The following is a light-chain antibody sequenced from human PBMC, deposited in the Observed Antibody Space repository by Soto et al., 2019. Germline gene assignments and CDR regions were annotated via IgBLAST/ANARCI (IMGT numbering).Light chain of an antibody. V-gene: IGKV1-39*01. CDR2: AAS. CDR1: QSISKY. CDR3: QQSYSAPPLT. Sequence: IQMTQSPSSLSASVGDRVTITCRASQSISKYLNWYQQKPGKAPKLLIYAASSLHSGVPSRFSGSGSGTDFTLTISSLQPEDFATYSCQQSYSAPPLTFGGGTNVEFK. J-gene: IGKJ4*01.